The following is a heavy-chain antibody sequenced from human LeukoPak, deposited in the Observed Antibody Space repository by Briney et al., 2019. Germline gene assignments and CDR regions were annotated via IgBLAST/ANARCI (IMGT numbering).Heavy chain of an antibody. J-gene: IGHJ4*02. D-gene: IGHD6-19*01. V-gene: IGHV3-7*01. CDR1: GFTFSSYW. Sequence: GGSLRLSCAASGFTFSSYWMSWVRQAPGKGLEWVANIKQDGSEKYYVDSVKGRFTISRDSAKNSLYLQMNSLRAEDTAVYYCARGPFIAVAVYYFDYWGQGTLVTVSS. CDR2: IKQDGSEK. CDR3: ARGPFIAVAVYYFDY.